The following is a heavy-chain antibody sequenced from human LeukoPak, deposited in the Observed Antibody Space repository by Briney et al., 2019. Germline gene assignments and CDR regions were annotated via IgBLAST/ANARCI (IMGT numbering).Heavy chain of an antibody. CDR1: GFTFSTYW. Sequence: GGSLRLSCAASGFTFSTYWMHWVRQPPEKGLLWVSHINPDGSTTNYADSVKGRFTISRDNAKNSLYLQMNSLRAEDTAVYYCARELTYYYDSSDYWGQGTLVTVSS. J-gene: IGHJ4*02. D-gene: IGHD3-22*01. CDR2: INPDGSTT. V-gene: IGHV3-74*01. CDR3: ARELTYYYDSSDY.